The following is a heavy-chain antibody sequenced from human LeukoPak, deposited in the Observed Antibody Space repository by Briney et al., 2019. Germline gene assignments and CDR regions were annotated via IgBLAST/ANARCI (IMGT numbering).Heavy chain of an antibody. V-gene: IGHV3-66*01. CDR1: GFTVSSNY. J-gene: IGHJ6*02. D-gene: IGHD3-3*01. CDR2: IYSGGST. CDR3: ARKGESGYGMDV. Sequence: TGGSLRLSYAASGFTVSSNYMSWVRQAPGKGLEWVSVIYSGGSTYYADSVKGRFTISRDNSKNTLYLQMNSLRAEDTAVYYCARKGESGYGMDVWGQGTTVTVSS.